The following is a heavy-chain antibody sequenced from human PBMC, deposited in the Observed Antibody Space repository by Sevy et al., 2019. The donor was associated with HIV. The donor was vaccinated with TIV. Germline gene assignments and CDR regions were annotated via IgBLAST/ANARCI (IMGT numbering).Heavy chain of an antibody. Sequence: GGSLRLSCAASGFTVSSYGMHWVRQAPGKGLEWVAVISYDGSNKYYADSVKGRFTISRDNSKNTLYLQMNSLRAEDTAVYYCAKDLGYYDSSGYFDYWGQGTLVTVSS. V-gene: IGHV3-30*18. J-gene: IGHJ4*02. CDR3: AKDLGYYDSSGYFDY. CDR1: GFTVSSYG. CDR2: ISYDGSNK. D-gene: IGHD3-22*01.